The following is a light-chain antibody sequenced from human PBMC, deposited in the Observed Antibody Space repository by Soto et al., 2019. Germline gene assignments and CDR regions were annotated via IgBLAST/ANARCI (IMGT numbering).Light chain of an antibody. Sequence: DFQMTQSPSSLSASVGDRVTITCQASQDINSYLNWFQQKPGKAPKLLIFDASNLQTGVPSRFSGSGSGTDFTFTISGLQPEDFATYFCQQYDNLLAPTFGGGTRVDI. CDR3: QQYDNLLAPT. CDR1: QDINSY. J-gene: IGKJ4*01. V-gene: IGKV1-33*01. CDR2: DAS.